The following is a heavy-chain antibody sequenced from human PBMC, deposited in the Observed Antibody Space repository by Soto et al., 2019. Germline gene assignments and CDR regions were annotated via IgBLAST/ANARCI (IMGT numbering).Heavy chain of an antibody. CDR1: GFTFSSYG. V-gene: IGHV3-30*18. CDR2: ISYDGSNK. J-gene: IGHJ4*02. D-gene: IGHD3-3*01. Sequence: PGGSLRLSCAASGFTFSSYGMHWVRQAPGKGLEWVAVISYDGSNKYYADSVKGRFTISRDNSKNTLYLQMNSLRAEDTAVYYCAKDGARIGFTIFGVVISWGQGTLVTVSS. CDR3: AKDGARIGFTIFGVVIS.